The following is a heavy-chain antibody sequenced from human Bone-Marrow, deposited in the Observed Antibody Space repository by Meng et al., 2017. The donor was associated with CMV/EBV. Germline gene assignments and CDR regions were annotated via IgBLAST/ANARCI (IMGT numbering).Heavy chain of an antibody. V-gene: IGHV4-39*07. CDR2: ILYGGST. J-gene: IGHJ5*02. CDR1: RGSLSSSSHY. D-gene: IGHD3-16*01. CDR3: ARVWGGDNWFDP. Sequence: SETLSLTCTVSRGSLSSSSHYWGWVRQAPGKGLEWIGSILYGGSTFYNPSLKSRVSISIDVSKNQFSLSLSSVTAADTAVYYCARVWGGDNWFDPWGQGILVTVSS.